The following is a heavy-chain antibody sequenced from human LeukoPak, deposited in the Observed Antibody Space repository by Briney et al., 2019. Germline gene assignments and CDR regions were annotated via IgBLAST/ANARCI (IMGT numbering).Heavy chain of an antibody. Sequence: GASVKVSCKASGYTFSNYEITWVRQAPGQGLEWMGWINPHNGNTNYAQRLQGRVTMTTDTSTSIAYMELRSLGSDDTAVYYCARDRTGAATEQLFDYWGQGTLVAVSS. CDR1: GYTFSNYE. CDR2: INPHNGNT. J-gene: IGHJ4*02. V-gene: IGHV1-18*04. D-gene: IGHD2-15*01. CDR3: ARDRTGAATEQLFDY.